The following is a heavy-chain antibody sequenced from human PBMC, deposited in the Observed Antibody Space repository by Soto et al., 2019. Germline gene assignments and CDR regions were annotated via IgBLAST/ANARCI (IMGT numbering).Heavy chain of an antibody. CDR1: GGTFNTFA. D-gene: IGHD6-13*01. Sequence: QVQLEQSGAEVKKPGSSVKVSCKASGGTFNTFAISWVRQAPGQGLEWIGGNIPIFETANYAQRLQDRLTITADESTRTAYMELSRLTSDDTAIYFCATSTSSSWQNDYWGLGTLVVVSS. J-gene: IGHJ4*02. CDR2: NIPIFETA. CDR3: ATSTSSSWQNDY. V-gene: IGHV1-69*01.